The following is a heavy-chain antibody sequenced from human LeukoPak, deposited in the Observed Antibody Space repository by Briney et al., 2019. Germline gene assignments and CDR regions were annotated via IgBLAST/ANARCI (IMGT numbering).Heavy chain of an antibody. J-gene: IGHJ3*02. Sequence: GGSLRLSCAASGFTVGSKYMSWVRQAPGKGLEWVSVIYTGGSTHYPDSVKGRFTISRDDSKNTVSLQMNSLRVEDTAMYYCARNLGTLATGGVALDIWGQGTMVTVAS. CDR1: GFTVGSKY. CDR3: ARNLGTLATGGVALDI. D-gene: IGHD1-14*01. CDR2: IYTGGST. V-gene: IGHV3-66*01.